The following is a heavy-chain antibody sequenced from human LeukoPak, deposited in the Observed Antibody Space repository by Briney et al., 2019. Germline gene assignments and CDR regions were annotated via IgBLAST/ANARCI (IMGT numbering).Heavy chain of an antibody. CDR3: AREVWGPEY. D-gene: IGHD1-14*01. V-gene: IGHV3-7*01. CDR1: GFTFTKYW. J-gene: IGHJ4*02. CDR2: IKQDGSDK. Sequence: GDSLRLSCAASGFTFTKYWMTWVRQAPGKGLEWVGNIKQDGSDKNYMDSVKGRFTISRDNTKNSVYLQMSSLRAENTAVYYCAREVWGPEYWGQGTLVTVSS.